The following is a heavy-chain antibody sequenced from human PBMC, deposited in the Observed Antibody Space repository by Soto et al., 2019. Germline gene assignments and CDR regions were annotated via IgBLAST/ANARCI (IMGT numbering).Heavy chain of an antibody. CDR1: GYTFTSYA. J-gene: IGHJ5*02. V-gene: IGHV1-3*01. CDR2: INAGNGNT. Sequence: GASVKVSCKASGYTFTSYAMHWVRQAPGQRLEWMGWINAGNGNTKYSQKFQGRVTITRDTSASTAYMELSSLRSEDTAVYYCARYVLLSYPWFDPWGQGTLVTVSS. D-gene: IGHD3-10*01. CDR3: ARYVLLSYPWFDP.